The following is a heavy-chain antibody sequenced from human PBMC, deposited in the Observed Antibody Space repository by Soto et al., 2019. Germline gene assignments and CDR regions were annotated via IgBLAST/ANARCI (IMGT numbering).Heavy chain of an antibody. CDR2: LNPKSGDA. CDR1: GYTFTDYY. V-gene: IGHV1-2*04. CDR3: ARGPIAAAAYYLDS. Sequence: QVQLVQSGAEVKKPGASVKVSCKASGYTFTDYYIHWVRQAPGQGLEWMGWLNPKSGDANVAQNFQGWVTLTRDTSVSTAYMDLTRLRSDDTAMFYCARGPIAAAAYYLDSWGQGTLVTVPP. J-gene: IGHJ4*02. D-gene: IGHD6-13*01.